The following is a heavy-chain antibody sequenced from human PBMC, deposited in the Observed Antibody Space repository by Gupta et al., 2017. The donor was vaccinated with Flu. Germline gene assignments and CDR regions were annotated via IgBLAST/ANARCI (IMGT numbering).Heavy chain of an antibody. J-gene: IGHJ4*02. CDR1: GFSFSNYF. CDR2: ISGSGENI. D-gene: IGHD3-16*02. CDR3: AKIGSGYREFDY. V-gene: IGHV3-23*01. Sequence: EVRLLESGGGLVQPGESLRLSCAASGFSFSNYFMNWVRQAPGKGLEWVSSISGSGENIYYADSVTGRFTISRDNSKNMLYVQMNRLRAEDTAVYYCAKIGSGYREFDYWGQGTLVTVSS.